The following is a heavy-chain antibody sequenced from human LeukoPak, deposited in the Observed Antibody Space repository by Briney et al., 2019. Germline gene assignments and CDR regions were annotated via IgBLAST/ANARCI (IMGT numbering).Heavy chain of an antibody. V-gene: IGHV4-61*02. J-gene: IGHJ4*02. CDR3: AREALGDYGDYDSWDY. D-gene: IGHD4-17*01. CDR2: IYIFSGST. Sequence: PSETLSLTCTVSGGSISSGRNYWTWIRQPAGKGLEWIGRIYIFSGSTNYNPSLKSRVTISVDTSKNQFSLKLSSVTAADTAVYYCAREALGDYGDYDSWDYWGQGTLVTVSS. CDR1: GGSISSGRNY.